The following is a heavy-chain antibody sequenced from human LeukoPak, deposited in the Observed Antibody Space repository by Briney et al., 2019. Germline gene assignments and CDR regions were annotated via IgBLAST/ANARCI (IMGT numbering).Heavy chain of an antibody. D-gene: IGHD4-17*01. J-gene: IGHJ3*02. CDR2: IYYSGST. CDR1: GGSISSSSYY. V-gene: IGHV4-39*01. CDR3: ASPGATTARAAFDI. Sequence: SETLSLTCSVSGGSISSSSYYWGWIRQPPGKGLEWIGSIYYSGSTYYNPSLKSRVTISVDTSKNQFSLKLSSVTAADTAVYYCASPGATTARAAFDIWGQGTMVTVSS.